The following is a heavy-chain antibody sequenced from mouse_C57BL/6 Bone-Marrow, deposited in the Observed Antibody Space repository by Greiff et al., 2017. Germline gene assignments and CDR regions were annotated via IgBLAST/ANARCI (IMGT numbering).Heavy chain of an antibody. J-gene: IGHJ3*01. CDR3: ATWGGCDQDWVAY. Sequence: EVQVVEPGAELVRPGASVKLSCTASGFTFNDYYMHWVKQRPEQGLEWIGRIDPEDGGTEYAAKFQGKATLTADTSSNTAYLQLSSLTSEDTAVYYCATWGGCDQDWVAYWGQGTLVTVSA. CDR1: GFTFNDYY. V-gene: IGHV14-1*01. CDR2: IDPEDGGT.